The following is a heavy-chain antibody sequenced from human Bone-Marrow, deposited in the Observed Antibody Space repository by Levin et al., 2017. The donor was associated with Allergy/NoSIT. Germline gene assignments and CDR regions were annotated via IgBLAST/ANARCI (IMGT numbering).Heavy chain of an antibody. Sequence: ASVKVSCTTSGGPFNNYPISWVRQAPGQGLECIGGIVPLSAAVNYAQKFQNRVTITADTSTKTAYMELTGLRPDDTAVYYCARARFYYDTSREFGFWGPGTLITVSS. CDR1: GGPFNNYP. J-gene: IGHJ4*02. CDR2: IVPLSAAV. CDR3: ARARFYYDTSREFGF. V-gene: IGHV1-69*06. D-gene: IGHD3-16*01.